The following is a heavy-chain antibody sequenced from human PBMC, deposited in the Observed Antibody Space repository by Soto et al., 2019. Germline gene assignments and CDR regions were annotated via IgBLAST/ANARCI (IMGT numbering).Heavy chain of an antibody. CDR1: GFSLSSSGVG. CDR2: IYWDDNK. Sequence: QITLKESGPTLVKPTQTLTLTCTFSGFSLSSSGVGVGWIRQPPGKALEWLALIYWDDNKRYSPSLRSSLTITKDTRKNQVVLTITNLDPVDTATYFCVRRLRFSLIEGTQYRFDYWGQGTLVTVSS. V-gene: IGHV2-5*02. D-gene: IGHD3-16*01. CDR3: VRRLRFSLIEGTQYRFDY. J-gene: IGHJ4*02.